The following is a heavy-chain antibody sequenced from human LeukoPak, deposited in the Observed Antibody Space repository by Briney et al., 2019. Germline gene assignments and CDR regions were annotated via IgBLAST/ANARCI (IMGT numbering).Heavy chain of an antibody. CDR3: AKDRQWLGIADY. V-gene: IGHV3-30*18. D-gene: IGHD6-19*01. CDR2: ISYDGSNK. J-gene: IGHJ4*02. CDR1: GFTFSSYG. Sequence: GGSLRLSCEASGFTFSSYGMHWVRQAPGKGLEWVAVISYDGSNKYYADSVKGRFTISRDNSKNTLYLQMNSLRAEDTAVYYCAKDRQWLGIADYWGQGTLVTVSS.